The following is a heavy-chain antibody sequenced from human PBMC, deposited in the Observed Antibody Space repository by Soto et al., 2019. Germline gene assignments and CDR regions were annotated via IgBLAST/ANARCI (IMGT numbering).Heavy chain of an antibody. CDR1: GGSIDSGGYY. D-gene: IGHD2-21*01. J-gene: IGHJ5*02. CDR2: AYYSGTT. Sequence: SETLSLTCTVSGGSIDSGGYYWSWFRQPPGKGLEWIGYAYYSGTTNYTPFLKSRVTLSLDKSKNQFSLKMNSVTAADTAVYDCARDLIAPPNRFGPWGQGPLVTVSS. CDR3: ARDLIAPPNRFGP. V-gene: IGHV4-61*08.